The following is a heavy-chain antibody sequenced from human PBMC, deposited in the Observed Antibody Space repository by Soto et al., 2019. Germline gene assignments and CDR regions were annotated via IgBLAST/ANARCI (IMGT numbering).Heavy chain of an antibody. CDR3: ARYSDSSGYSRDFDY. D-gene: IGHD3-22*01. J-gene: IGHJ4*02. Sequence: QVQLVESGGGLVKPGGSLRLSCAASGFTFSDYYMSWIRQAPGKGLEWVSYISSSSSYTNYADSVKGRFTISSDNAKNSLYLQMNSLRAEDTAVYYCARYSDSSGYSRDFDYWGQGTLVTVSS. V-gene: IGHV3-11*06. CDR2: ISSSSSYT. CDR1: GFTFSDYY.